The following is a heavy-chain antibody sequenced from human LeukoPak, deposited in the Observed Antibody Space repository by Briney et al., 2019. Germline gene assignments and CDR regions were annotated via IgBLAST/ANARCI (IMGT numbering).Heavy chain of an antibody. V-gene: IGHV1-8*01. D-gene: IGHD2-21*02. J-gene: IGHJ6*03. CDR2: MNPNSGNT. CDR3: ARKPSCGGDCYQMDYYYYYMDV. CDR1: GYTFTSYD. Sequence: ASVKVSCKASGYTFTSYDINWVRQATGQGLEWMGWMNPNSGNTGYAQKFQGRVTMTRNTSISTAYMELSSLRSEDTAVYYCARKPSCGGDCYQMDYYYYYMDVWGKGTTVTISS.